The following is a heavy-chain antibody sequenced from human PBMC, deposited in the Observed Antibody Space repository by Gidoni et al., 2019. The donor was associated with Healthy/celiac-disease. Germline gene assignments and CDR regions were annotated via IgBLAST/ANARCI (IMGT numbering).Heavy chain of an antibody. J-gene: IGHJ5*02. V-gene: IGHV4-39*01. CDR1: GGSISSSRYY. Sequence: QLQLQESGPGLVKPSETLCLPCTVSGGSISSSRYYWGRIRQPPGKGLEWIGSIYYSGSTYYNPSLKSRVTISVDTSKNQFSLKLSSVTAADTAVYYCATLDTDAPWGQGTLVTVSS. CDR3: ATLDTDAP. D-gene: IGHD5-18*01. CDR2: IYYSGST.